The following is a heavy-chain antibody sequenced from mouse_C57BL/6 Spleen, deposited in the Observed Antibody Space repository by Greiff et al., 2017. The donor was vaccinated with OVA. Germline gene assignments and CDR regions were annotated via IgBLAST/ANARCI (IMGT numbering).Heavy chain of an antibody. CDR3: ARNYYYGSSSSFDY. D-gene: IGHD1-1*01. CDR1: GYTFTDYY. CDR2: LYPGSGNT. J-gene: IGHJ2*01. Sequence: VQLQQSGAELVRPGASVKLSCKASGYTFTDYYINWVKQRPGQGLEWIARLYPGSGNTYYNEKFKGKATLTAEKSSSTAYMQLSSLTSEDSAVYFCARNYYYGSSSSFDYWGQGTTLTVSS. V-gene: IGHV1-76*01.